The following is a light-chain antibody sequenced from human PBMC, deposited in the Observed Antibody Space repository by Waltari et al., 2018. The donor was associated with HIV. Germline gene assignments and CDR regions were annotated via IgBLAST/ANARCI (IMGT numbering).Light chain of an antibody. V-gene: IGLV1-44*01. CDR3: ASWDDSLSGLL. CDR1: SSNIGSNA. CDR2: SDN. J-gene: IGLJ2*01. Sequence: QSVLTQPPSASGTPVQRVTIYCSGSSSNIGSNAVNWYQPISGTSPRLLNQSDNQRPSGVPDRFSGAKSGTSASLAVTGLQSEDEADYFCASWDDSLSGLLLGGGTRLTVL.